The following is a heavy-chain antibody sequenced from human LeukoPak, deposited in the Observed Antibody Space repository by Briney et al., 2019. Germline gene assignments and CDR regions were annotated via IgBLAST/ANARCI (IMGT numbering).Heavy chain of an antibody. D-gene: IGHD6-19*01. V-gene: IGHV4-59*01. CDR3: ARGMNSGWSYWFDP. Sequence: PSETLSLTCTASGGSISSYYWSWIRQPPGKGLEWIGYIYYSGSTNYNPSLKSRVTISVDTSKNQFSLKLSSVTAADTAVYYCARGMNSGWSYWFDPWGQGTLVTVPS. CDR1: GGSISSYY. J-gene: IGHJ5*02. CDR2: IYYSGST.